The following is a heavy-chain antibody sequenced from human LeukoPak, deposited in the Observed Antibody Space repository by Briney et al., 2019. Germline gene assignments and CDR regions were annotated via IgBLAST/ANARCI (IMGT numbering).Heavy chain of an antibody. CDR1: GGSISSGDYY. J-gene: IGHJ4*02. V-gene: IGHV4-30-4*01. CDR2: IYYNGST. CDR3: ARDLPALVPVY. Sequence: SETLSLTCTVSGGSISSGDYYWSWIRQPPGKGLEWIGYIYYNGSTYYNPTLKSRVTISVDTSNNQFSLKLSSVTAADTAVYYCARDLPALVPVYWGQGTLVTVSS. D-gene: IGHD5-18*01.